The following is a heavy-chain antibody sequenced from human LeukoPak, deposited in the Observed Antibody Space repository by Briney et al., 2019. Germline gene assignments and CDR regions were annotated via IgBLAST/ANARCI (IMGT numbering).Heavy chain of an antibody. CDR2: ISGSGGST. Sequence: PGGSLRLSCAASGFTFSSYAMSWVRQAPGKGLEWVSAISGSGGSTYYADSVKGRFTISRDNSKNTLYLQMNSLRAGDTAVYYCASAGYYYDSSGRLFDYWGQGTLVTVSS. CDR1: GFTFSSYA. D-gene: IGHD3-22*01. V-gene: IGHV3-23*01. CDR3: ASAGYYYDSSGRLFDY. J-gene: IGHJ4*02.